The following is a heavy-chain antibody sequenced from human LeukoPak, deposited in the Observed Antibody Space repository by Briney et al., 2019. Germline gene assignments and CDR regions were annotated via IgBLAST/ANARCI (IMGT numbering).Heavy chain of an antibody. CDR2: ISSSSSYI. D-gene: IGHD5-18*01. CDR1: GFPYSSYS. J-gene: IGHJ4*02. V-gene: IGHV3-21*01. Sequence: GGSLRLLRAASGFPYSSYSMNWVRQARGKGLEWVSSISSSSSYIYYADSVKGRFTISRDNAKNSLYLQMNSLRAEDTAVYYCARDIFVQLLTRVGLLDYWGQGTLVTVSS. CDR3: ARDIFVQLLTRVGLLDY.